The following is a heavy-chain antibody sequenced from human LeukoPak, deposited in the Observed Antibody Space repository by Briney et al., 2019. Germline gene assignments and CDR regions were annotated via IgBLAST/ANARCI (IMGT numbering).Heavy chain of an antibody. J-gene: IGHJ4*02. CDR3: AREGWGYFDY. D-gene: IGHD6-19*01. V-gene: IGHV4-59*01. CDR2: IYYSGST. CDR1: GGSISSYY. Sequence: SETLSLTCTVSGGSISSYYWSWIRQPPGKGLEWIGYIYYSGSTNYNPSLKSRVTISVDTSKNQFSLKLSPVTAADTAVYYCAREGWGYFDYWGQGTLVTVSS.